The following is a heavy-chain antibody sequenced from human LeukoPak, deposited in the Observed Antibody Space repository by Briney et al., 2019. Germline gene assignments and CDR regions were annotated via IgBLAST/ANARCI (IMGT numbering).Heavy chain of an antibody. J-gene: IGHJ4*02. Sequence: ASVKVSCKASGYTFTSYGISWVRQAPGQGLEWMGWISAYNGNTNYAQKLQGRVTMTTDTSTSTAYMELRSLRSDDTAVYYCARDLWAYYDSSGYEFDYWGQGTLVTVSS. V-gene: IGHV1-18*01. CDR1: GYTFTSYG. CDR2: ISAYNGNT. CDR3: ARDLWAYYDSSGYEFDY. D-gene: IGHD3-22*01.